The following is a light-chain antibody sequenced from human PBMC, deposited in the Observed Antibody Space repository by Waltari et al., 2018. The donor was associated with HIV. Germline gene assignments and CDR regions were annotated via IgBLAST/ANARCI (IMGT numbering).Light chain of an antibody. J-gene: IGLJ1*01. CDR1: SSNIGSNY. CDR3: AAWDDSLRGFYV. V-gene: IGLV1-47*01. CDR2: RNN. Sequence: QSVLTQPPSASGTPGQRVTISCSGSSSNIGSNYVYWYQQLPGTAPKLLIYRNNQRPSGVPDRFSCSKSGTSASLAISGLRSEDEADYYCAAWDDSLRGFYVFGTGTKVTVL.